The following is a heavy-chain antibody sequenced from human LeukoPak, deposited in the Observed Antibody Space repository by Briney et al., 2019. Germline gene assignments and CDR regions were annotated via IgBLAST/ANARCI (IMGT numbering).Heavy chain of an antibody. CDR1: GYTFTGYY. D-gene: IGHD2-15*01. J-gene: IGHJ5*02. CDR2: INPNSGGT. CDR3: VRESRVGNWFDP. Sequence: ASVKVSCKASGYTFTGYYMHWVRQAPGQGLEWMGWINPNSGGTNYAQNFQGRVTMSRDTSISTVYMDLSRLTSDDTAVFYCVRESRVGNWFDPWGQGTQVTVSS. V-gene: IGHV1-2*02.